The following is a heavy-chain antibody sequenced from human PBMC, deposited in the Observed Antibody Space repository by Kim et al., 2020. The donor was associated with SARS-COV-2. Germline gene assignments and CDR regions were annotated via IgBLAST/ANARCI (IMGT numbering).Heavy chain of an antibody. V-gene: IGHV3-23*01. J-gene: IGHJ5*01. Sequence: GGSLRLSCAGSGFTVSSYAMSWVRQAPGKGLEWVSSISGSGDNTYYADSVNGRFTISRDNSKKTLYLQMNSLSADDTAVYYCARGGQHTYGYDSWGQGT. CDR1: GFTVSSYA. CDR3: ARGGQHTYGYDS. CDR2: ISGSGDNT. D-gene: IGHD5-18*01.